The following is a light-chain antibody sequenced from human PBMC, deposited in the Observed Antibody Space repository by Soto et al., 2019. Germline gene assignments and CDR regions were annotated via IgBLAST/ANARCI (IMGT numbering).Light chain of an antibody. V-gene: IGKV1-5*03. Sequence: DIQMTQSPSALSGSVGDRVTITCRASQTISSWLAWYQQKPGKAPKLLIYKASTLKSGVPSRFSGSGSGTEFTLTISGLQPDDFATYYCLHYNSYSYAFGQGTKVELK. J-gene: IGKJ1*01. CDR2: KAS. CDR1: QTISSW. CDR3: LHYNSYSYA.